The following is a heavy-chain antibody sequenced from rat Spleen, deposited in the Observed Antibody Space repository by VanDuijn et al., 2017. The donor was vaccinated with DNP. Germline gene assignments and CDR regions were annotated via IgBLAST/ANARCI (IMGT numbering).Heavy chain of an antibody. CDR2: ISYSGSI. J-gene: IGHJ3*01. Sequence: MEWIGLISYSGSIFYNPSLKSRISITRDTSKNQFFLHLNSVTTEDTATYYCARFESGWFAYWGQGTLVTVSS. V-gene: IGHV3-1*01. D-gene: IGHD3-8*01. CDR3: ARFESGWFAY.